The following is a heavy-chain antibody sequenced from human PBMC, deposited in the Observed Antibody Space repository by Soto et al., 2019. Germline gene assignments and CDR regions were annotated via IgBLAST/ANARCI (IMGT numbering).Heavy chain of an antibody. CDR2: IVPIVDTS. D-gene: IGHD2-15*01. CDR1: GGTFSSYA. J-gene: IGHJ4*03. CDR3: VRVVAIPGYPDN. Sequence: SVKVSCKTSGGTFSSYAISWVRQAPGQGLEWMGGIVPIVDTSTYAQKFQGRVTITADESTSTAYMELSSLRSDDTATYYCVRVVAIPGYPDNWG. V-gene: IGHV1-69*13.